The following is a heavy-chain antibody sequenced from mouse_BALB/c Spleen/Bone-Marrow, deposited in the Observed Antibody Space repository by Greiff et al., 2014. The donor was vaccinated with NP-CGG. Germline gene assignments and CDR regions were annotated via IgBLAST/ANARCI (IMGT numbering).Heavy chain of an antibody. CDR3: SREGAY. J-gene: IGHJ3*01. Sequence: VHLVESGAELVKPGASVKLSCKASGYTFTSYYMYWVKQRPGQGLEWTGEITPSNGDTNFNEKFKSKATLTVDKSSSTAYMQLSSLTSEDSAVYYCSREGAYWGQGTLVTVSA. CDR1: GYTFTSYY. V-gene: IGHV1S81*02. CDR2: ITPSNGDT.